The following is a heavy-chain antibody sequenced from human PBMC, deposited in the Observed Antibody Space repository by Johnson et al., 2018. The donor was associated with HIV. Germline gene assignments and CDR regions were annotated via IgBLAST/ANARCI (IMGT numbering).Heavy chain of an antibody. V-gene: IGHV3-64*01. CDR3: ARAGLTYTLDAFDI. Sequence: VQLVESGGGLVQPGGSLRLSCAASGFTFSTYAMHWVRQAPGKGLESVSAISSNGGSTYYANSVKGRFTISRDNSKNTLYLQMGSLRAEDMAVYYCARAGLTYTLDAFDIWGQGTLVTVSS. J-gene: IGHJ3*02. CDR1: GFTFSTYA. CDR2: ISSNGGST. D-gene: IGHD3-16*01.